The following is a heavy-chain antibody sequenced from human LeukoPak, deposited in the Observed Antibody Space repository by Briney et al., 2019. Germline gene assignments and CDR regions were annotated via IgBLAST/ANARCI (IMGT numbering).Heavy chain of an antibody. CDR1: GDSFNNYW. D-gene: IGHD5-12*01. CDR2: IYPGDSDT. CDR3: GRSGYSGFGIDY. Sequence: GESLKISCKGSGDSFNNYWIAWVRQMPGKGLEWMRIIYPGDSDTRYSPSFQGQVTISADKSISTAYLQWSSLKASDTAMYYCGRSGYSGFGIDYWGQGTLVTVSS. V-gene: IGHV5-51*01. J-gene: IGHJ4*02.